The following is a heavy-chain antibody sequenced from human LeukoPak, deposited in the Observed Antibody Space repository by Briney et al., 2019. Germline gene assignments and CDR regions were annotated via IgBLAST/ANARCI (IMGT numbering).Heavy chain of an antibody. CDR3: ARGAGYYYDSSGYWGSLYYFDY. D-gene: IGHD3-22*01. J-gene: IGHJ4*02. CDR2: MNPNSGNT. V-gene: IGHV1-8*01. CDR1: GYTFTSYD. Sequence: ASVKVSCKASGYTFTSYDINWVRQATGQGLEWMGWMNPNSGNTGYAQKFQGRVTMTRNTSISTAFMELSSLRSEDTAVYYCARGAGYYYDSSGYWGSLYYFDYWGQGTLVTVSS.